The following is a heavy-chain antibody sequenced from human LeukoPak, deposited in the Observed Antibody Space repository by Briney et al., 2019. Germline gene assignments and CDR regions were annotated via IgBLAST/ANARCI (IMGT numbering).Heavy chain of an antibody. V-gene: IGHV1-24*01. Sequence: ASVKVSCKFSGYTLTELSMHWVRQAPGKGLEWMGGFDPEDGETIYAQKFQGRVTMTEDTSTDTAYMELSSLRSEDTAVYYCAADYYDSSGYYSPIDCWGQGTLVTVSS. J-gene: IGHJ4*02. CDR2: FDPEDGET. CDR1: GYTLTELS. CDR3: AADYYDSSGYYSPIDC. D-gene: IGHD3-22*01.